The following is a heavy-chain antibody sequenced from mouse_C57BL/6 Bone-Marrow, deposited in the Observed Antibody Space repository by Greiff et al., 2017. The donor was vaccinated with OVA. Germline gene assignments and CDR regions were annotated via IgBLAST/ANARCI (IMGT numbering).Heavy chain of an antibody. Sequence: VQLQQSGAELVRPGASVKLSCKASGYTFTDYYINWVKQRPVQGLEWIARIYPGSGNTYYNEKFKGKATLTAEKSSSTAYMQLSSLTSEDSAVYFCASYGYSYFDVWGTGTTVTVSS. CDR1: GYTFTDYY. CDR2: IYPGSGNT. V-gene: IGHV1-76*01. J-gene: IGHJ1*03. D-gene: IGHD1-1*02. CDR3: ASYGYSYFDV.